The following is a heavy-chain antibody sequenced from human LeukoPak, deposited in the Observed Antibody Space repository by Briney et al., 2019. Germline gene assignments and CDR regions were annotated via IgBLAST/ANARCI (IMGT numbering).Heavy chain of an antibody. Sequence: SETLSLTCTVSGASMSTYYWSWIRQPPGKGLEWIGRIYTSGSTNYNPSLKSRVTMSVDTSKNQFSLKLSSVTAADTAVYYCARQGYYYDSSGYYYNRGYNWFDPWGQGTLVTVSS. D-gene: IGHD3-22*01. CDR1: GASMSTYY. CDR3: ARQGYYYDSSGYYYNRGYNWFDP. CDR2: IYTSGST. V-gene: IGHV4-4*07. J-gene: IGHJ5*02.